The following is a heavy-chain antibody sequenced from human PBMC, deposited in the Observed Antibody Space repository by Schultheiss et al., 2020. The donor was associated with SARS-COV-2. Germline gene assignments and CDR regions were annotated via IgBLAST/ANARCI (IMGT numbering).Heavy chain of an antibody. CDR3: AKDGTWGVGYFDY. CDR1: GFTFSSYA. D-gene: IGHD7-27*01. J-gene: IGHJ4*02. V-gene: IGHV3-21*04. CDR2: ISSSSSYI. Sequence: GGSLRLSCAASGFTFSSYAMHWIRQAPGKGLEWVSSISSSSSYIYYADSVKGRFTISRDNAKNSLYLQMNSLRAEDTAVYYCAKDGTWGVGYFDYWGQGTLVTVSS.